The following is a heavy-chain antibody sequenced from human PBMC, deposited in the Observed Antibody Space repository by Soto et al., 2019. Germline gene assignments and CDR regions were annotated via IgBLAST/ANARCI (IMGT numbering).Heavy chain of an antibody. Sequence: PSETLSLTCTVSGGSISSYYWSLIRQPPGKGLEWIGYNYCHGSTNYNPSLKSRVTISVDTSKNQFSLKLSSVTAADTAVYYCAGSGWYYFDYWGQGTLVTSPQ. J-gene: IGHJ4*02. V-gene: IGHV4-59*01. D-gene: IGHD6-19*01. CDR3: AGSGWYYFDY. CDR1: GGSISSYY. CDR2: NYCHGST.